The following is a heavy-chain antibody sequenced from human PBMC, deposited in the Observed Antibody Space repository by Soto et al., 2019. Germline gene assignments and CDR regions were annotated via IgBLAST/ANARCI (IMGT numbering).Heavy chain of an antibody. J-gene: IGHJ4*02. D-gene: IGHD1-26*01. Sequence: SVKVSCKASGGTFSSYAISWVRQAPGQGLEWMGGIIPIFGTANYAQKFQGRVTITADESTSTAYMELSSLRSEDTAVYYCARVVGATAYFDYWGQGILVTVSS. V-gene: IGHV1-69*13. CDR3: ARVVGATAYFDY. CDR1: GGTFSSYA. CDR2: IIPIFGTA.